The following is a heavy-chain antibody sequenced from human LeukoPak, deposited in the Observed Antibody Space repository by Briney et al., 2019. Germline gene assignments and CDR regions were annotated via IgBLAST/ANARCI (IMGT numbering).Heavy chain of an antibody. V-gene: IGHV3-74*01. CDR3: VRDGHATTPFDY. D-gene: IGHD1-7*01. J-gene: IGHJ4*02. Sequence: TGGSLRLSCAASGFTLSNYWMHWVRQAPGKGLVWVSRFTADGSNTAYADSVKGRFTISSDNAKNTLCLQMNSLRAEDTAVYYCVRDGHATTPFDYWGQGTLVTVSS. CDR1: GFTLSNYW. CDR2: FTADGSNT.